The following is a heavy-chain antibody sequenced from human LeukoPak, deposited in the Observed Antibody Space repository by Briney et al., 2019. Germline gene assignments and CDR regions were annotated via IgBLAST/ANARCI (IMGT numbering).Heavy chain of an antibody. J-gene: IGHJ4*02. CDR1: GFTFSSYA. V-gene: IGHV3-64D*09. Sequence: AGSLRLSCSASGFTFSSYAMHWVRQAPGKGLEHVSGISSNGGSTYNAASVKGRFTISRDNSKNTLYPQMSSLRAEDTAVYYCVKALDYDILTGYSYCGQGALLADSS. D-gene: IGHD3-9*01. CDR2: ISSNGGST. CDR3: VKALDYDILTGYSY.